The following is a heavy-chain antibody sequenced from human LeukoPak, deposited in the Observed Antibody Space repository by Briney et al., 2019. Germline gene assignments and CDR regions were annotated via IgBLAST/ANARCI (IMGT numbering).Heavy chain of an antibody. J-gene: IGHJ4*02. Sequence: GGSLRLSCVVSGFDFGAFGMNWVRQAPGKGLEWISYSADGSATKYYADSVKGRFIISRDNAKKSLYLRMNSLRAEDTAVYYCARRSFEGFDYWGQGTLVTVSS. V-gene: IGHV3-48*04. CDR2: SADGSATK. CDR1: GFDFGAFG. CDR3: ARRSFEGFDY. D-gene: IGHD3-16*01.